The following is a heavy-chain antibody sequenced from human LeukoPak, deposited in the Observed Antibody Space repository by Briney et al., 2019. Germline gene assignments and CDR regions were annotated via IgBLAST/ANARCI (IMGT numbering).Heavy chain of an antibody. Sequence: PGGSLRLSCEASGFTFSIYAMSWVRQAPGKGLEWVSGISGSGGSTYYADSVKGRFTISRHNSKNTLYLQMNNLRPEDTAVYYCAKDYGGGSPGDLFDYWGQGTLVTVSS. CDR1: GFTFSIYA. J-gene: IGHJ4*02. V-gene: IGHV3-23*01. CDR2: ISGSGGST. CDR3: AKDYGGGSPGDLFDY. D-gene: IGHD3-16*01.